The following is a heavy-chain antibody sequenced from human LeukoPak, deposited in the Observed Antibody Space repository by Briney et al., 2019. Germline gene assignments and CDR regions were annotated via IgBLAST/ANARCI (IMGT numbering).Heavy chain of an antibody. CDR1: GFTFSSYA. Sequence: GGSLRLSCAAPGFTFSSYAMNWVRQASGKGLEWLSSITASGENTYYADSVKGRFTISRDNSKNTFYLQMNSLRAEDTAVYYCARAMAVIYSYGKQDYWGQGTLVTVSS. CDR3: ARAMAVIYSYGKQDY. CDR2: ITASGENT. J-gene: IGHJ4*02. D-gene: IGHD5-18*01. V-gene: IGHV3-23*01.